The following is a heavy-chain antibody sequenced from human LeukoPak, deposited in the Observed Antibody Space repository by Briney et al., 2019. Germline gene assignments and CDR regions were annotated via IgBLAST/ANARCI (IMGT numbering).Heavy chain of an antibody. D-gene: IGHD3-22*01. V-gene: IGHV1-58*01. Sequence: SVKVSCKASGFTFTSSAVQWVRQARGQRLEWIGWIVVGSGNTNYAQKFQERVTITRDMSTSTAYMELSSLRSEDTAVYYCARDNYYDSSGWNDAFDIWGQGTMVTVSS. CDR1: GFTFTSSA. J-gene: IGHJ3*02. CDR3: ARDNYYDSSGWNDAFDI. CDR2: IVVGSGNT.